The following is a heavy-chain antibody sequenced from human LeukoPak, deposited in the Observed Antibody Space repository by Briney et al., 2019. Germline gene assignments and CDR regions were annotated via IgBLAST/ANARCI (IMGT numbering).Heavy chain of an antibody. CDR2: ISAYNGNT. Sequence: ASVKVSCEASGYTFTSYGISWVRQAPGQGLEWMGWISAYNGNTDYAQKLQGRVTMTTDTSTSTAYMELRSLRSDDTAVYYCAREFLNLGIAAAGTRYFQHWGQGTLVTVSS. CDR1: GYTFTSYG. J-gene: IGHJ1*01. V-gene: IGHV1-18*01. D-gene: IGHD6-13*01. CDR3: AREFLNLGIAAAGTRYFQH.